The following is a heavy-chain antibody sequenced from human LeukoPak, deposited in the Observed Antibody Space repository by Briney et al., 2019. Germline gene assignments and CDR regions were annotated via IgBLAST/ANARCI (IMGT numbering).Heavy chain of an antibody. CDR3: ARDTYDYVWGTPDAFDI. J-gene: IGHJ3*02. D-gene: IGHD3-16*01. V-gene: IGHV3-74*01. CDR1: GFTFSNSW. CDR2: INSDGSNT. Sequence: PGGSLRLSCAASGFTFSNSWMHWVRQAPGKGLVWVSRINSDGSNTYYADSVKGRFTISRDNAKNMLYLQMISLRAEDTAVYHCARDTYDYVWGTPDAFDIWGQGTMVTVSS.